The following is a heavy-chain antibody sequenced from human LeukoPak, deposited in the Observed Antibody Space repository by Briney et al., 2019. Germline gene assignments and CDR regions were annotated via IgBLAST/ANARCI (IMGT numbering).Heavy chain of an antibody. J-gene: IGHJ5*02. D-gene: IGHD6-19*01. Sequence: GVSLRLSCAASGFTFSSSAMSWVRQAPGKGLEWVSAISNNGGYTYYADSVQGRFTISRDNSKSTLCLQMNSLRAEDTAVYYCAKEPASSGWFDPWGQGTLVAVSS. CDR2: ISNNGGYT. V-gene: IGHV3-23*01. CDR1: GFTFSSSA. CDR3: AKEPASSGWFDP.